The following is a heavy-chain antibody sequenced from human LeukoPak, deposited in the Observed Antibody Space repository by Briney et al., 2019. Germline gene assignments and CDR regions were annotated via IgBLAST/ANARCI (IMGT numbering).Heavy chain of an antibody. J-gene: IGHJ6*04. CDR1: GYTFTSYG. CDR2: INPRGGST. CDR3: ARDSGSSWHPVFWYDV. Sequence: GASVKVSCKASGYTFTSYGISWVRQAPGQGLEWMGIINPRGGSTSYAQKFQGRVTMTRDTSTSTVYMELSSLRSEDTAVYYCARDSGSSWHPVFWYDVWGKGTTVTVSS. V-gene: IGHV1-46*01. D-gene: IGHD6-13*01.